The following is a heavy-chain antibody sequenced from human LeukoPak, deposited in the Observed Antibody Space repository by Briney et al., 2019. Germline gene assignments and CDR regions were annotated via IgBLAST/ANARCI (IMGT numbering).Heavy chain of an antibody. V-gene: IGHV3-53*05. Sequence: PGGSLRLSCAASGFIVSSYYMTWVRQAPGKGLEWVSVIYSGDITYYADSVKGRFTISRDNSKNTLYLQMNSLRAEDMAVYYCARSYYYVSSDYPDYWGQGTLVTVSS. CDR1: GFIVSSYY. CDR2: IYSGDIT. CDR3: ARSYYYVSSDYPDY. J-gene: IGHJ4*02. D-gene: IGHD3-22*01.